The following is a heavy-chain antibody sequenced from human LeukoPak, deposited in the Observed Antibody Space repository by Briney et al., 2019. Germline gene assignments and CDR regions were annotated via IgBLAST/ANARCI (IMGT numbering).Heavy chain of an antibody. J-gene: IGHJ4*02. CDR3: AKDHCSSTSCYAHY. D-gene: IGHD2-2*01. CDR2: ISWDGGST. Sequence: SGGSLILSCAASGFTFDDYAMHRVRQAPGKGLEWVSLISWDGGSTYYADSVKGRFTISRDNSKNSLYLQMNSLRAEDTALYYCAKDHCSSTSCYAHYWGQGTLVTVSS. V-gene: IGHV3-43D*04. CDR1: GFTFDDYA.